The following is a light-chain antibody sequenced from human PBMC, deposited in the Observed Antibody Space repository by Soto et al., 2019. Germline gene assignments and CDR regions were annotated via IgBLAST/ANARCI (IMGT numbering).Light chain of an antibody. CDR2: EAS. J-gene: IGKJ1*01. CDR1: QTISNW. CDR3: QQYNTYSWT. V-gene: IGKV1-5*03. Sequence: IQMTQSPSTLSASVGDRVTITCRASQTISNWLAWYQQKPGKAPKLLIYEASSLESGVPSRFGGSGSGTEFTLTISSLQPDDFATYYCQQYNTYSWTFGQGTKVDIK.